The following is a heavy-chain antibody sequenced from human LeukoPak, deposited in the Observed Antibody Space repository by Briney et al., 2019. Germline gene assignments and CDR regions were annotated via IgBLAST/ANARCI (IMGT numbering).Heavy chain of an antibody. J-gene: IGHJ5*02. CDR3: ARGLVVVARSLYNWFDP. CDR2: INHSGST. D-gene: IGHD2-15*01. CDR1: GGSFSGYY. Sequence: SETLSLTCAVYGGSFSGYYWSWIRQPPGKGLEWIGEINHSGSTNYNPSLKSRVTISVDTSENQFSLKLSSVTAADTAVYYCARGLVVVARSLYNWFDPWGQGTLVTVSS. V-gene: IGHV4-34*01.